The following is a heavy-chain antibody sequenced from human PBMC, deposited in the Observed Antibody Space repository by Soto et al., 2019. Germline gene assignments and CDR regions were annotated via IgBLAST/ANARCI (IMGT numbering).Heavy chain of an antibody. CDR3: GTSPRFAFDF. CDR2: ISYSGAT. V-gene: IGHV4-61*01. D-gene: IGHD3-16*01. J-gene: IGHJ3*01. CDR1: GGSVSGDKNY. Sequence: QVQLQQSGPGLVKPSETLSLICTVSGGSVSGDKNYWSWIRPSPGKGLEWIGYISYSGATNYNPAFKSRLIISVDRSKNQFALKLSSVTASDTALYSCGTSPRFAFDFWGQGTTVIVSS.